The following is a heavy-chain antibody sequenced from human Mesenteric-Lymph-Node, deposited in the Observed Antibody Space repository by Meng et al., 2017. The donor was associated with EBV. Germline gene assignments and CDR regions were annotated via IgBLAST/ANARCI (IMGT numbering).Heavy chain of an antibody. CDR2: IYTFNDDT. CDR3: ARTYSSTSHFDY. Sequence: QVQLVQSGAEVKQPGDSVKVSCKTSGYIFSHYGIDWVRQAPGQGLEWMGWIYTFNDDTIYAESFQDRVTLTTDTSTSTVYMELKSLRSDDTAVYFCARTYSSTSHFDYWGQGSLVTVSS. D-gene: IGHD6-6*01. V-gene: IGHV1-18*01. J-gene: IGHJ4*02. CDR1: GYIFSHYG.